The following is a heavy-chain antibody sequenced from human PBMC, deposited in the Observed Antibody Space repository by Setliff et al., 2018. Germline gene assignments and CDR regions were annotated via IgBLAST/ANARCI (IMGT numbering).Heavy chain of an antibody. CDR1: GFTFDDYG. CDR2: MNWNGGST. CDR3: ARSYGSGSYHYYYGMDV. J-gene: IGHJ6*01. D-gene: IGHD3-10*01. Sequence: PGGSLRLSCAASGFTFDDYGMSWVRQAPGKGLEWVSGMNWNGGSTGYADSVKGRFTISRDNAKNSLYLQMNSLRAEDTALYYCARSYGSGSYHYYYGMDVWGQGTTVTVSS. V-gene: IGHV3-20*04.